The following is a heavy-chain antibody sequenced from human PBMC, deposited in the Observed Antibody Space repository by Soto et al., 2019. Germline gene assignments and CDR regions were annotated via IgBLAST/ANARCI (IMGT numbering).Heavy chain of an antibody. CDR2: IYSGGST. CDR3: ARDITPGYQLLNIPLLGYGMDV. CDR1: GFTVSSNY. V-gene: IGHV3-53*02. J-gene: IGHJ6*02. Sequence: EVQLVETGGGLIQPGGSLRLSCAASGFTVSSNYMSWVRQAPGKGLEWVSVIYSGGSTYYADSVKGRFTISRDNSKNTLYLQMNSRRAEDTAVYYCARDITPGYQLLNIPLLGYGMDVWGQGTTVTVSS. D-gene: IGHD2-2*01.